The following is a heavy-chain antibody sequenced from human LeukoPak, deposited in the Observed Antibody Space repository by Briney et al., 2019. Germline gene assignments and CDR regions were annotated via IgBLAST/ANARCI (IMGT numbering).Heavy chain of an antibody. D-gene: IGHD6-13*01. CDR3: ARGIGSWYGALFDY. Sequence: PGGSLRLSCAASGFTFSSYWMSWVRQAPGKGLEWVANIKQDGSEKYYVDSVKGRFTISRDNAKNSLYLQMNSLRAEDTAVYYCARGIGSWYGALFDYWGQGTLVTVSS. J-gene: IGHJ4*02. CDR1: GFTFSSYW. V-gene: IGHV3-7*01. CDR2: IKQDGSEK.